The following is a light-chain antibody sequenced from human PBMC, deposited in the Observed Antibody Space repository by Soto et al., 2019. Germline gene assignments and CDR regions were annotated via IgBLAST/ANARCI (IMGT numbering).Light chain of an antibody. V-gene: IGLV2-8*02. CDR2: EAS. Sequence: HSVLNHAPSASRAPGRAGPISSTGTNIDVGGYNYVSWYQQHPGKAPKLMIYEASKRPSGVPDRFSGSKSGNTASLTVSGLQAEDEADYYCSSYAGSNGVFGTGTKVTVL. J-gene: IGLJ1*01. CDR1: NIDVGGYNY. CDR3: SSYAGSNGV.